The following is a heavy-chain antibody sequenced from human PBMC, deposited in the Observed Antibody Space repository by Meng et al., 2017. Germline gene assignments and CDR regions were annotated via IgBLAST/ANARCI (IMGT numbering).Heavy chain of an antibody. CDR3: ARGPNRWTGFDY. D-gene: IGHD3/OR15-3a*01. CDR2: IIPIFGTA. V-gene: IGHV1-69*06. CDR1: GGTFRSYA. Sequence: HGQVGESGAEVKKPGFSVKGTCKASGGTFRSYAISWVRQAPGQGLEWMGGIIPIFGTANYAQKFQGRVTMTRNTSISTAYMELSSLRSEDTAVYYCARGPNRWTGFDYWGQGTLVTVSS. J-gene: IGHJ4*02.